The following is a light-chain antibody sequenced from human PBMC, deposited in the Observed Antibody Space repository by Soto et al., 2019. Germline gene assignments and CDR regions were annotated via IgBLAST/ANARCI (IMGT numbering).Light chain of an antibody. CDR2: GAS. Sequence: EIVMTQSPVTLSVSPGERATLSCKASQSVSNNLVWYQYKPGQAPRVLIYGASTTATGLPARFSGSASETEFTLTISSLESEDFAFYYCQQYNHWPLTFGGGTKVEIK. V-gene: IGKV3-15*01. J-gene: IGKJ4*01. CDR3: QQYNHWPLT. CDR1: QSVSNN.